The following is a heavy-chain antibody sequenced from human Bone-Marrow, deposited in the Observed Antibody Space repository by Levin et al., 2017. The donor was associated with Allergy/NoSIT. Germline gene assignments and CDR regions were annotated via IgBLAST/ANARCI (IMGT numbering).Heavy chain of an antibody. D-gene: IGHD2-2*02. CDR1: GYSFSRYD. Sequence: GASVKVSCKATGYSFSRYDINWVRQATGQGPEWMGWLNPNSGNTVLAQKFQGRVTLTRNTSISTAYLELSSLRDDDTALYYCARGLLLYPHAFEIWGQGTVVTVSS. J-gene: IGHJ3*02. CDR2: LNPNSGNT. V-gene: IGHV1-8*01. CDR3: ARGLLLYPHAFEI.